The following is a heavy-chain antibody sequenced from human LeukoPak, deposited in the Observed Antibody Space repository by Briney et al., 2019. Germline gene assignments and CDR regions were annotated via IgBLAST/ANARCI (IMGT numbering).Heavy chain of an antibody. D-gene: IGHD6-6*01. CDR3: ARRPEYSTFDY. Sequence: SETLSLTCTVSGYSISSGYYWGWIRQPPGKGLEWIGSIYHSGSTYYNPSLKSRVTIPVDTSKNQFSLKLSSVTAADTAVYYCARRPEYSTFDYWGQGTLVTVSS. J-gene: IGHJ4*02. CDR2: IYHSGST. V-gene: IGHV4-38-2*02. CDR1: GYSISSGYY.